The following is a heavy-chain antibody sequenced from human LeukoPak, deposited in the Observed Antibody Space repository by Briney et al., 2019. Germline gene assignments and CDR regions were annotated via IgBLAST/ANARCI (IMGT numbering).Heavy chain of an antibody. Sequence: TSETLSLTCTVSGGSISSGDYYWSWIRQPPGKGLEWIGYIYYSGSTYYNPSLKSRVTISVDTSKNQYSLKLSSVTAADTDVYYCARGKQPPVGAFDIWGQGTMVTVSS. V-gene: IGHV4-30-4*08. CDR2: IYYSGST. D-gene: IGHD6-13*01. CDR1: GGSISSGDYY. J-gene: IGHJ3*02. CDR3: ARGKQPPVGAFDI.